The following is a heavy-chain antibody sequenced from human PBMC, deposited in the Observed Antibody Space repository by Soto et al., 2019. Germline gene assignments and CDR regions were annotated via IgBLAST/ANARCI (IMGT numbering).Heavy chain of an antibody. V-gene: IGHV4-59*01. D-gene: IGHD6-13*01. J-gene: IGHJ3*02. CDR2: IYYSGST. CDR3: ARRGLAAACPDAFDI. Sequence: PSETLSLTCTVSGGSISSYYWSWIRQPPGKGLEWIGYIYYSGSTNYNPSLKSRVTISVDTSKNQFSLKLSSVTAADTAVYYCARRGLAAACPDAFDIWGQGTMVTVSS. CDR1: GGSISSYY.